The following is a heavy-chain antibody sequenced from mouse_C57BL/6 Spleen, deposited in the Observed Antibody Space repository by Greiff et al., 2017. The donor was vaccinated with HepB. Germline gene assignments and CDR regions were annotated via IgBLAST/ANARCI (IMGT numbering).Heavy chain of an antibody. V-gene: IGHV3-6*01. Sequence: EVKLQESGPGLVKPSQSLSLTCSVTGYSITSGYYWNWIRQFPGNKLEWMGYISYDGSNNYNPSLKNRISITRDTSKNQFFLKLNSVTTEDTATYYCAREGRGGYYGSSFDYWGQGTTLTVSS. D-gene: IGHD1-1*01. J-gene: IGHJ2*01. CDR3: AREGRGGYYGSSFDY. CDR2: ISYDGSN. CDR1: GYSITSGYY.